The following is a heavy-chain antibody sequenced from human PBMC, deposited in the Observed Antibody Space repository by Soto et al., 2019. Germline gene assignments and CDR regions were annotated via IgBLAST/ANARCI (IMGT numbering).Heavy chain of an antibody. CDR3: AKKTGRYFDWLLYLDY. Sequence: GASLRLSCAASGFTFSSYAMSWVRQAPGKGLEWVSAISSSGGSTYYADSVKGRFTISRDNSKNTLYLQMNSLRAEDTAVYYCAKKTGRYFDWLLYLDYWGQGTLVTVSS. D-gene: IGHD3-9*01. CDR1: GFTFSSYA. J-gene: IGHJ4*02. CDR2: ISSSGGST. V-gene: IGHV3-23*01.